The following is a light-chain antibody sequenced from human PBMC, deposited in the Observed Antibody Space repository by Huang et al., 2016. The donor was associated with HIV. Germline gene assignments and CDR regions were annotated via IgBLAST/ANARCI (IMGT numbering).Light chain of an antibody. J-gene: IGKJ2*01. CDR1: QTVLDSSNNKKY. V-gene: IGKV4-1*01. Sequence: DIVMTQSPDSLAASLGERATINCKSRQTVLDSSNNKKYLAWYQQKPGQPPKLLIYWAATRETGVPDRFSGSGSGTDFTLTISSLQAEDVAVYYCHQYYDTPYSFGQGTKLEIK. CDR3: HQYYDTPYS. CDR2: WAA.